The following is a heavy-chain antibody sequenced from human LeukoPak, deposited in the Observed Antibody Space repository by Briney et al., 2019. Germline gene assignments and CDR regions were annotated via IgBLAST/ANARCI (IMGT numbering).Heavy chain of an antibody. CDR3: AKTEGYIVVVPAALIGDGMDV. CDR2: IYNDGTT. J-gene: IGHJ6*02. CDR1: GFTVITSF. Sequence: GGSLRLSCSASGFTVITSFMSWVRQAPGKGLEWVSVIYNDGTTYYADSVKGRFTISRDNSKNTLYLQMNSLRAEDTAVYYCAKTEGYIVVVPAALIGDGMDVWGQGTTVTVSS. D-gene: IGHD2-2*01. V-gene: IGHV3-66*02.